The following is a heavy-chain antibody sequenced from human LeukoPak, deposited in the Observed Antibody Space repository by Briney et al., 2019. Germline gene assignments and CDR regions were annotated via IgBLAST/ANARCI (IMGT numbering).Heavy chain of an antibody. D-gene: IGHD6-13*01. CDR1: GGSISSSSYY. J-gene: IGHJ4*02. CDR3: ARQTQLVFFDY. V-gene: IGHV4-39*01. Sequence: SETLSLTCTVSGGSISSSSYYWGWIRQPPGKGLEWIGSIYYSGSTYYNPSLKSRVTISGDTSKNQFSLKLSSVTAADTAVYYCARQTQLVFFDYWGQGTLVTVSS. CDR2: IYYSGST.